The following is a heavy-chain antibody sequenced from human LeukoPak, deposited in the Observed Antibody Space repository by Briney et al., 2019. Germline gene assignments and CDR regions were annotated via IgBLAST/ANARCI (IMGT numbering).Heavy chain of an antibody. Sequence: GSLRLSCTASGLNFSVYYMTWIRQAPGNGLGAPGNGLEWLSHISKTGTSIYYADSVRGRFTISSDNAKNSLYLHMNSLRAEDTAVYYCVAGVALDYWGQGALVTVSS. CDR1: GLNFSVYY. CDR3: VAGVALDY. CDR2: ISKTGTSI. J-gene: IGHJ4*02. V-gene: IGHV3-11*01. D-gene: IGHD3-3*01.